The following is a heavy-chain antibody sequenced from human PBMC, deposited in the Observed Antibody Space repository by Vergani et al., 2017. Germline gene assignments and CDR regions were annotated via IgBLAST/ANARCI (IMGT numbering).Heavy chain of an antibody. CDR1: GYTFTSYA. J-gene: IGHJ4*02. Sequence: QVQLVQSGAEVKKPGASVKVSCKASGYTFTSYAMHWVRQAPGQRLEWMGWINAGNGNTKYSQKFQGRVTITRDTSASTAYMELSSLRSEDTAVYYCARGRKYYYDSSGYQDYFDYWGQGTQVTVSS. D-gene: IGHD3-22*01. V-gene: IGHV1-3*01. CDR3: ARGRKYYYDSSGYQDYFDY. CDR2: INAGNGNT.